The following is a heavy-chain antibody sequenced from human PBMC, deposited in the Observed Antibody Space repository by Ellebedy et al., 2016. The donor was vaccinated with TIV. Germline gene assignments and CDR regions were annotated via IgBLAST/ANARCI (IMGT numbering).Heavy chain of an antibody. CDR3: TKRGVAWAAFDI. J-gene: IGHJ3*02. D-gene: IGHD7-27*01. V-gene: IGHV3-23*01. Sequence: GESLKISCAASGFTFGCCAMGWVRQAPGKGLEWVSVISNGGDTTYADSVKGRFTISRDNSQDTVHLQMHSLRAEDTAVYYCTKRGVAWAAFDIWGPGTLVTVSS. CDR1: GFTFGCCA. CDR2: ISNGGDTT.